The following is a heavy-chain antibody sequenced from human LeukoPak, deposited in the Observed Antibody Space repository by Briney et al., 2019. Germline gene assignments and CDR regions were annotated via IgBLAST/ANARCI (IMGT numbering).Heavy chain of an antibody. CDR3: ARVVVDYYDSSGYFDN. CDR2: VYYSGNS. J-gene: IGHJ4*02. Sequence: PSETLSLTCTVSGGSISGYSWTWTRQPPGKGLEWIGYVYYSGNSNYNPSLKSRVTISVDTSKNQFSLKLTSVTAADTAVYYCARVVVDYYDSSGYFDNWGQGTLVTVSS. CDR1: GGSISGYS. D-gene: IGHD3-22*01. V-gene: IGHV4-59*01.